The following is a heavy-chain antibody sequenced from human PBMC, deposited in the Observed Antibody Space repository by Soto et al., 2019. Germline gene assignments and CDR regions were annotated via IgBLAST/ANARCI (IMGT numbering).Heavy chain of an antibody. J-gene: IGHJ4*02. Sequence: QVQLQESGPGLVKPSETLSLTCTVSGGSISRYYWSWIRQPPGKGLEWIGYIYYSGSTNYNPSLKSRVTLALDPPKHKFSLKLSSVTAADPDVYYCARGADTAMVGLYFDYWGQGTLVTLSS. D-gene: IGHD5-18*01. CDR1: GGSISRYY. CDR3: ARGADTAMVGLYFDY. CDR2: IYYSGST. V-gene: IGHV4-59*01.